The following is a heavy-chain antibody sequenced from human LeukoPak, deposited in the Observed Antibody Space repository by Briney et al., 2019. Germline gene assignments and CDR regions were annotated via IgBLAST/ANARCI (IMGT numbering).Heavy chain of an antibody. V-gene: IGHV4-61*01. J-gene: IGHJ3*02. CDR3: AKGREVNPFLI. CDR1: GGSVSRGSDY. D-gene: IGHD1-26*01. CDR2: NYYSGRT. Sequence: SGTLSLICTVSGGSVSRGSDYWSWSRQPPGKGLELIGYNYYSGRTNYNPSLKSRDTISVETSKNQLSLKLSSVTAADMAVYQCAKGREVNPFLIWGERTMVTVSS.